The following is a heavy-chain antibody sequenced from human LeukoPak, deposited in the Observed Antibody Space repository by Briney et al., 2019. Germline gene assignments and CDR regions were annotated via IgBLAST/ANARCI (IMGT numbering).Heavy chain of an antibody. V-gene: IGHV3-72*01. Sequence: PGGSLRLSCAASGFTFSDHYMDWVRQAPGKGLEWVGRTRNKANSYTTEYAASVKGRFTISRDDSKNSLYLQMNSLKTEDTAVYYCARAVSGSLRDWGQGTLVTVSS. J-gene: IGHJ4*02. CDR1: GFTFSDHY. CDR3: ARAVSGSLRD. CDR2: TRNKANSYTT. D-gene: IGHD1-26*01.